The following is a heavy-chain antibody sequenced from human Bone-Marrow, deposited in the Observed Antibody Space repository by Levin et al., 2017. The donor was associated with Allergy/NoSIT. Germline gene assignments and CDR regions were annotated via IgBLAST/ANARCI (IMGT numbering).Heavy chain of an antibody. J-gene: IGHJ5*02. CDR2: IWYDGSKE. Sequence: GGSLRLSCVVSGFTFSNFGMHWIRQAPGKGLEWLAVIWYDGSKEYYADSVKGRFTISRDNSKNTLYLEVNSLRAEDTAVTYCARGGDSGYGNWFDPWGQGTLVTVSS. D-gene: IGHD5-12*01. CDR1: GFTFSNFG. CDR3: ARGGDSGYGNWFDP. V-gene: IGHV3-33*01.